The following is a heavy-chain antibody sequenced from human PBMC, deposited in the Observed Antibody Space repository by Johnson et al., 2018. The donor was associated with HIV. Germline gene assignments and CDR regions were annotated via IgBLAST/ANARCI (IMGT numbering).Heavy chain of an antibody. CDR3: AKSGGGYGDPRAGDDAFDI. D-gene: IGHD3-16*01. Sequence: VQLVESGGGLVQPGGSLRLSCAASGFTFSSYAMSWVRQAPGKGLEWVSAISGSGGSTYYADSVKGRFTISRDNSKNTLYLHMNSLRAEDTAVYDGAKSGGGYGDPRAGDDAFDIWGQGTMVTVSS. V-gene: IGHV3-23*04. J-gene: IGHJ3*02. CDR2: ISGSGGST. CDR1: GFTFSSYA.